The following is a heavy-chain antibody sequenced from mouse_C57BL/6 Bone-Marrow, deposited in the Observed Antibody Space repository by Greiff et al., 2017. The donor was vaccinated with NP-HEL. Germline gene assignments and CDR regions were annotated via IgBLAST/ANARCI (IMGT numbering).Heavy chain of an antibody. D-gene: IGHD1-1*01. CDR1: GYTFTSYW. CDR2: IHPSDSDT. CDR3: AIGATVVATYWYFDV. V-gene: IGHV1-74*01. J-gene: IGHJ1*03. Sequence: QVQLQQPGAELVKPGASVKVSCKASGYTFTSYWMHWVQQRPGQGLEWIGRIHPSDSDTNYNQKFKGKATLTVDKYSSTAYMQLSSLTSEDSAVYYCAIGATVVATYWYFDVWGTGTTVTVSS.